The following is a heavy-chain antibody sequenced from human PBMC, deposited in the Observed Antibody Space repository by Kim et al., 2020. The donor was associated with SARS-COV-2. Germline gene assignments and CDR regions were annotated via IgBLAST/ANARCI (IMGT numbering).Heavy chain of an antibody. CDR2: IYSGGST. Sequence: GGSLRLSCAASGFTVSSNYMSWVRQAPGKGLEWVSVIYSGGSTYFADSVKGRFTISRDNSKNTLYLQMNSLRAEDTAVYYCAREVGGGMGDYWGQGTLVTVSS. CDR3: AREVGGGMGDY. D-gene: IGHD1-26*01. J-gene: IGHJ4*02. CDR1: GFTVSSNY. V-gene: IGHV3-66*02.